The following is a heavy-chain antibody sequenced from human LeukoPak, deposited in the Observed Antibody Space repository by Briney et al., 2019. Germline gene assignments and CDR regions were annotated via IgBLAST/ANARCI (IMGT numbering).Heavy chain of an antibody. CDR2: IYPGDSDT. J-gene: IGHJ6*02. Sequence: GESLKISCKGSGYSFTSYWIGWVRQMPGKGLEWMGIIYPGDSDTRYSPSFQGQVTISADKSISTAYLQWSSLKASDTAMYYCARRDGYCSGGSCYGGYGMDVWGQGTTVTVSS. V-gene: IGHV5-51*01. D-gene: IGHD2-15*01. CDR3: ARRDGYCSGGSCYGGYGMDV. CDR1: GYSFTSYW.